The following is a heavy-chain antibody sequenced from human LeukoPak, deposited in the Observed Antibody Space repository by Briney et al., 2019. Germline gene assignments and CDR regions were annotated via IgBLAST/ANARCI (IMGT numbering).Heavy chain of an antibody. CDR3: ARDRMGATGNFDY. CDR1: GYNFDDNA. V-gene: IGHV3-20*04. CDR2: INWNAEYI. J-gene: IGHJ4*02. Sequence: PGGSLRLSCAASGYNFDDNALSWVRQAPGKGLEWVSTINWNAEYITYADSVRGRFTISRDHAKNSVYLQMDSLRVEDTALYYCARDRMGATGNFDYWGQGTLVTVSS. D-gene: IGHD1-26*01.